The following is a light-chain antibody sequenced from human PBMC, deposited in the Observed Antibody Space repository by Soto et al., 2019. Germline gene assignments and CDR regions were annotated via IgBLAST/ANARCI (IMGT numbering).Light chain of an antibody. CDR1: SSDVGGYNY. V-gene: IGLV2-8*01. CDR2: EVS. J-gene: IGLJ2*01. Sequence: QTVLTQPPSASGSPGQSVTISCTGTSSDVGGYNYFSWYQQHPGKAPKLMIYEVSKRPAGLPDRFSCSKSGNTASLTVSGLQAEDEDDYYCSSYAGSSRRVFGGGTKLTVL. CDR3: SSYAGSSRRV.